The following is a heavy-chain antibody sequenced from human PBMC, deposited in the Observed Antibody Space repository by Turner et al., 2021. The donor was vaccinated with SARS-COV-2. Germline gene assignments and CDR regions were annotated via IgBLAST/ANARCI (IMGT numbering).Heavy chain of an antibody. CDR3: ARLKYYYDSSGTDDAFDI. J-gene: IGHJ3*02. V-gene: IGHV4-39*01. D-gene: IGHD3-22*01. Sequence: QLQMQEAAPGLVTPSETLSLTCTVSDGSLRSSSYYWGWIRQPPGKGLEWSGSSIYTGSTYYNTSIKSRVTISVDTSKNQFSLKLSSVTAADTAVYYCARLKYYYDSSGTDDAFDIWGQGTMVTVSS. CDR1: DGSLRSSSYY. CDR2: SIYTGST.